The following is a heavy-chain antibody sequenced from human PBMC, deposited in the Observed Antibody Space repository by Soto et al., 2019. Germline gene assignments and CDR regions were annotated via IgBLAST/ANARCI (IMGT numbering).Heavy chain of an antibody. Sequence: QVQLQESGPGLVKPSQTLSLTCTVSGGSISSGGYYWSWIRQHPGKGLEWIGYIYYSGSTYYNPSLKSRVTISVVTSKNQFSMKLSSVTAADTAVYYCARLTSGPVYFDYWGQGTLVTVSS. CDR3: ARLTSGPVYFDY. CDR1: GGSISSGGYY. D-gene: IGHD3-10*01. J-gene: IGHJ4*02. CDR2: IYYSGST. V-gene: IGHV4-31*03.